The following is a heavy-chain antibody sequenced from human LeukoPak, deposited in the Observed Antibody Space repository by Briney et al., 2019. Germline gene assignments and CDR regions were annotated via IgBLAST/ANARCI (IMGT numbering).Heavy chain of an antibody. CDR3: AKTTTGYSSGRFPGWPVDY. V-gene: IGHV3-23*01. D-gene: IGHD6-19*01. CDR2: IFGSGGST. J-gene: IGHJ4*02. CDR1: GFTFSSYA. Sequence: GGSLKLSCAASGFTFSSYAIYWVRQAPGKGLEWVSGIFGSGGSTHYADSVKGRFTISRDNSKNTVYLQMNSLRAEDTAVYYCAKTTTGYSSGRFPGWPVDYWGQGTLVTVSS.